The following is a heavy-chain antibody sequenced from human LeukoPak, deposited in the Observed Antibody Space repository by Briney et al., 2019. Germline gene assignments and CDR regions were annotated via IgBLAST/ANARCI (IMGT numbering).Heavy chain of an antibody. J-gene: IGHJ4*02. Sequence: PGGSLRLSCAASGFTFSSYEMNWVRQAPGKGLEWVSYISSSGSTIYYADSVKGRFTISRDNAKNSLYLQMSSLRVEDTAVYYCARNYGDEGPFDYWGQGTLVTVSS. V-gene: IGHV3-48*03. CDR1: GFTFSSYE. D-gene: IGHD4-17*01. CDR2: ISSSGSTI. CDR3: ARNYGDEGPFDY.